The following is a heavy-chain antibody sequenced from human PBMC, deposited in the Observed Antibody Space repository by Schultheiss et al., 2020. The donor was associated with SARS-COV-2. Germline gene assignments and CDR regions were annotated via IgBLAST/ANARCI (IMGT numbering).Heavy chain of an antibody. CDR1: GYTFSNYG. CDR3: ARDLGVVVVAGDAFDI. J-gene: IGHJ3*02. CDR2: MNPNSGNT. D-gene: IGHD2-15*01. Sequence: ASVKVSCKASGYTFSNYGISWVRQAPGQGLEWMGWMNPNSGNTGYAQKFQGRVTMTRNTSISTAYMELSSLRSEDTAVYYCARDLGVVVVAGDAFDIWGQGTMVTVSS. V-gene: IGHV1-8*02.